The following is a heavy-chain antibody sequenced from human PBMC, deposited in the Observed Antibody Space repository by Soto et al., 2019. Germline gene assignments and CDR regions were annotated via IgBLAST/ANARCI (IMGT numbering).Heavy chain of an antibody. Sequence: PGGSLRLSCTTSGFTFSDYAISWFRQAPGKGLEWVGVIRSKAYGVTTDYAASVKGRFAISRDDSKDTAYLQMNSVTTEDTAVYFCAKYTSVSRYPFFGMDVWGHGTTVTVSS. CDR2: IRSKAYGVTT. D-gene: IGHD2-2*01. J-gene: IGHJ6*02. CDR1: GFTFSDYA. V-gene: IGHV3-49*03. CDR3: AKYTSVSRYPFFGMDV.